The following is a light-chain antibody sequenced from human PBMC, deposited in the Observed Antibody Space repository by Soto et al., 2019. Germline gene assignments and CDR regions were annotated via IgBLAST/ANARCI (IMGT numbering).Light chain of an antibody. J-gene: IGKJ1*01. CDR3: QQYNSYSQT. Sequence: DIQMNQSPSTLSASVGDRVTITCRASQSISSWLAWYQQKPGKAPNLLIYDASALESGVPSRFSGSGSGTEFTLTISSLQPDDFATYYCQQYNSYSQTFGQGTKVEIK. V-gene: IGKV1-5*01. CDR1: QSISSW. CDR2: DAS.